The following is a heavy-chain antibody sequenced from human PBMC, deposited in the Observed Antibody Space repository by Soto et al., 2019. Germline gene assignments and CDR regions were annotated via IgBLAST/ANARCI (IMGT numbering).Heavy chain of an antibody. CDR1: GYTFTGYY. Sequence: ASVKVSCKASGYTFTGYYMHWVRQAPGQGLEWMGWINPNSGGTNYAQKFQGRVTMTRDTSISTAYMELSRLRSDDTAVYYCARASLRSLRSFDWLPNTYFDYWRQGTLVTVSS. D-gene: IGHD3-9*01. J-gene: IGHJ4*02. V-gene: IGHV1-2*02. CDR2: INPNSGGT. CDR3: ARASLRSLRSFDWLPNTYFDY.